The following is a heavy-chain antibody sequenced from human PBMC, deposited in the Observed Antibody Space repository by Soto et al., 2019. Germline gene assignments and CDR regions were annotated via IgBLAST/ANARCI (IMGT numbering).Heavy chain of an antibody. Sequence: ASVKVSCKASGYTFTSYAMHWVRQAPGQRLEWMGWINAGNGNTKYSQKFQGRVTMTRDTSISTAYMELSRLRSDDTAVYYCARLRWTSSKYYFDYWGQGTLVTVSS. J-gene: IGHJ4*02. CDR1: GYTFTSYA. V-gene: IGHV1-3*01. D-gene: IGHD2-21*01. CDR3: ARLRWTSSKYYFDY. CDR2: INAGNGNT.